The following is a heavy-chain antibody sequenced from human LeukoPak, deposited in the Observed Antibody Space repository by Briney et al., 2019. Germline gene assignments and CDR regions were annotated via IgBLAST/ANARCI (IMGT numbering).Heavy chain of an antibody. D-gene: IGHD3-9*01. J-gene: IGHJ5*02. CDR1: GGTFSSYA. V-gene: IGHV1-69*04. Sequence: GSSVKVSCKASGGTFSSYAISWVRQAPGQGLEWVGRIIPILGIANYAQKFQGRVTITADKSTSTAYMELSSLRSEDTAVYYCATRDYDILTGYYKSRFDPWGQGTLVTVSS. CDR3: ATRDYDILTGYYKSRFDP. CDR2: IIPILGIA.